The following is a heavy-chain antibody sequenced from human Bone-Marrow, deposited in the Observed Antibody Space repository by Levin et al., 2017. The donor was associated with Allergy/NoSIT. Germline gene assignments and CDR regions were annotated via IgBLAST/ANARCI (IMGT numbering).Heavy chain of an antibody. D-gene: IGHD4-17*01. Sequence: SETLSLTCAVYGGSFSGYYWSWIRQPPGKGLEWIGEINHSGSTNYNPSLKSRVTISVDTSKNQFSLKLSSVTAADTAVYYCARSPTVKGYAFDIWGQGTMVTVSS. CDR1: GGSFSGYY. V-gene: IGHV4-34*01. CDR2: INHSGST. CDR3: ARSPTVKGYAFDI. J-gene: IGHJ3*02.